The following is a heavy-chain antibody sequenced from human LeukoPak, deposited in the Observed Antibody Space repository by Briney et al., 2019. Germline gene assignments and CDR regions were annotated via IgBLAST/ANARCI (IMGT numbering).Heavy chain of an antibody. CDR2: ISPFNGNT. CDR1: GYIFTSYG. CDR3: ARDRVGGYTYGGNWFDL. V-gene: IGHV1-18*01. J-gene: IGHJ5*02. Sequence: GASVKVSCKASGYIFTSYGISWVRQAPGQGLESMGWISPFNGNTKYVQKLQGRVTITTDTSTSTAYLELRSLRSDDTAVYYCARDRVGGYTYGGNWFDLWGPGTLVTVSS. D-gene: IGHD5-18*01.